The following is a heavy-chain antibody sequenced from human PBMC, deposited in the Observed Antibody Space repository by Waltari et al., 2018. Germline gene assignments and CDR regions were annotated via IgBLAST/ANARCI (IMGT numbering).Heavy chain of an antibody. CDR3: ARGGAYCGGDCYPDAFDI. Sequence: QVQLQQWGAGLLKPSETLSLTCAVYGGSFSGYYWSWIRQPPGKGLEWIGGINHSGSTNYNPSLKSRVTISVDTSKNQFSLKLSSVTAADTAVYYCARGGAYCGGDCYPDAFDIWGQGTMVTVSS. CDR2: INHSGST. J-gene: IGHJ3*02. D-gene: IGHD2-21*01. CDR1: GGSFSGYY. V-gene: IGHV4-34*01.